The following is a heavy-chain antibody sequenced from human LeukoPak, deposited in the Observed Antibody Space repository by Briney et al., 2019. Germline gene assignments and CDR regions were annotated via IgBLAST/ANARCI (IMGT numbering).Heavy chain of an antibody. J-gene: IGHJ4*02. CDR1: GYTFTSFD. V-gene: IGHV1-8*01. Sequence: ASVKVSCKASGYTFTSFDINWVRQATGQALEWVGWMNPNSGNTGYARKFQGRVTMTRDTSITTAYMELSSLASEDTAVYYCARGSRSGSSSGQGVSYYFDYWGQGTLVTVSS. CDR2: MNPNSGNT. CDR3: ARGSRSGSSSGQGVSYYFDY. D-gene: IGHD6-6*01.